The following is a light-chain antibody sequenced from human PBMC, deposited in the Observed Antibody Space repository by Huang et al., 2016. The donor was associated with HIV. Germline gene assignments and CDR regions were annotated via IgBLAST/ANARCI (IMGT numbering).Light chain of an antibody. Sequence: DVVLTQSPLSLPVTLGQPASISCKSSHSLLHSDGNTYLNWFLQRPGKSPRRLIYKVSNRDFGVPARFSGSGSGADFTLTISRVEADDIGVYYCMQGTHWPQTFGQGTKVEVK. J-gene: IGKJ1*01. CDR3: MQGTHWPQT. V-gene: IGKV2-30*02. CDR2: KVS. CDR1: HSLLHSDGNTY.